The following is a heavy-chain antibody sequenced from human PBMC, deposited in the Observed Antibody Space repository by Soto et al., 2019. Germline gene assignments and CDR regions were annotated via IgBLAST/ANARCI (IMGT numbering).Heavy chain of an antibody. CDR2: IYYSGST. CDR3: AVDHWGGYSSSQVNYYGMDV. V-gene: IGHV4-61*01. D-gene: IGHD6-13*01. CDR1: GGSVSSGSYY. Sequence: SETLSLTCTVSGGSVSSGSYYWSWIRQPPGKGLEWIGYIYYSGSTSYNPSLKSRVTISVDTSKNQFSLKLSSVTAADTAVYYCAVDHWGGYSSSQVNYYGMDVWGQGTTVTVSS. J-gene: IGHJ6*02.